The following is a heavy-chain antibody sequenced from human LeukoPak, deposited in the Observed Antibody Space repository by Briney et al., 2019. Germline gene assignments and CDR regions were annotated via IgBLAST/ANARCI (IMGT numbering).Heavy chain of an antibody. CDR1: GYTFTSYG. V-gene: IGHV1-18*01. D-gene: IGHD3-3*01. CDR2: ISAYNGNT. J-gene: IGHJ3*02. Sequence: ASVKVSCKASGYTFTSYGISWVRQAPGQGLEWMGWISAYNGNTNYAQKFQGRVTITADESTSTAYMELSSLRSEDTAVYYCARGVARITIFGVPMGDAFDIWGQGTMVTVSS. CDR3: ARGVARITIFGVPMGDAFDI.